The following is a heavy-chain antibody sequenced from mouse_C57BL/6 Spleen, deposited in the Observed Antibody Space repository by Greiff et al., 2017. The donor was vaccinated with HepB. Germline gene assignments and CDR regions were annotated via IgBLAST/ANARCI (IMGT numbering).Heavy chain of an antibody. J-gene: IGHJ3*01. Sequence: QVQLQQPGAELVKPGASVKLSCKASGYTFTSYWMQWVKQRPGQGLEWIGEIDPSDSYTNYTQKFKGKATLTVDTSSSAAYMQLSSLTSEDSAVYYCTRGGYSNGLAYWGQGTLVTVSA. CDR1: GYTFTSYW. D-gene: IGHD2-5*01. V-gene: IGHV1-50*01. CDR3: TRGGYSNGLAY. CDR2: IDPSDSYT.